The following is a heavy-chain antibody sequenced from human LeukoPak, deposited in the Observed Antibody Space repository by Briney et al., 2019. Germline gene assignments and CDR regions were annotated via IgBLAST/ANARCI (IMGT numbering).Heavy chain of an antibody. CDR1: GFTFSSYS. J-gene: IGHJ3*02. V-gene: IGHV3-48*01. Sequence: GGSLRLSCAASGFTFSSYSMNWVRQAPGKGLEWVSYISSSSSTIYYADSVKGRFTISRDNAKNSLYLQMNSLRAEDTAVYYCARNYYDSSGSRRKDAFDIWGQGTMVTVSS. D-gene: IGHD3-22*01. CDR3: ARNYYDSSGSRRKDAFDI. CDR2: ISSSSSTI.